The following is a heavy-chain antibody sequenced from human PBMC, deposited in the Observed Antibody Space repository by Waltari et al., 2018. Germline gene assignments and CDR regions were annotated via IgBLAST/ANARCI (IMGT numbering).Heavy chain of an antibody. D-gene: IGHD3-10*01. V-gene: IGHV3-23*01. CDR1: GFPFKSYV. CDR3: AKNSPYGTTWFGGVDP. CDR2: IKDSGTIT. Sequence: EVQLLESGGGLIQPGGSLRLSCAASGFPFKSYVMSWVRQAPGKGREWVSSIKDSGTITYYADAVEGRFTISRDNSKNTLYLQRNSLRAEDTAVYYCAKNSPYGTTWFGGVDPWGQGTLVTVSS. J-gene: IGHJ5*02.